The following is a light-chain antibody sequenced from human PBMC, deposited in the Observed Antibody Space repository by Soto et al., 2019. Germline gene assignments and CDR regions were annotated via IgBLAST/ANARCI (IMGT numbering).Light chain of an antibody. J-gene: IGKJ4*01. CDR2: DVF. CDR1: QSVSGY. Sequence: IVLTQSPATLSLSPGERASLSCRASQSVSGYLAWYQQKPGQAPRLLIYDVFNRATGIPARFSGSGSGTDFTLTISSLEPEDFAVYYCQHRSSSLAFGGGTKVEIK. CDR3: QHRSSSLA. V-gene: IGKV3-11*01.